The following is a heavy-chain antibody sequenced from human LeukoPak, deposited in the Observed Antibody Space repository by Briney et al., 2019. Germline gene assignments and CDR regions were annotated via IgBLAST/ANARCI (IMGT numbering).Heavy chain of an antibody. D-gene: IGHD6-13*01. CDR1: GGSISSYY. CDR2: IYYSGST. J-gene: IGHJ6*02. Sequence: SETLSLTCTVSGGSISSYYWSWIRQPPGKGLEWIGYIYYSGSTNYNPSLKSRVTISVDTSKNQFSLKLSSVTAADTAVYYCARGRKSSSWYRTQSSWYGMDVWGQGTTVTVSS. CDR3: ARGRKSSSWYRTQSSWYGMDV. V-gene: IGHV4-59*01.